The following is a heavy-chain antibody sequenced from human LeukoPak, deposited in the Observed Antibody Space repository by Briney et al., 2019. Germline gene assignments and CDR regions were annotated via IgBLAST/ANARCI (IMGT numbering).Heavy chain of an antibody. D-gene: IGHD2/OR15-2a*01. Sequence: PSETLSLTCSVSGGSIGSSSYYWGWIRQPPGKGLEWIGSIFRTGSTYYNPSLKSRVTISVDTSKNQFSLKLSSVTAADTAVYYCAREDGRGNNNWFDPWGQGTLVTVSS. CDR1: GGSIGSSSYY. CDR3: AREDGRGNNNWFDP. J-gene: IGHJ5*02. V-gene: IGHV4-39*07. CDR2: IFRTGST.